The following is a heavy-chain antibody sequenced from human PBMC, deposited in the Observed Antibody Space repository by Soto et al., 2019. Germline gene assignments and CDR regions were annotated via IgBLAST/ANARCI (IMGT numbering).Heavy chain of an antibody. V-gene: IGHV3-23*01. CDR3: AKCSVGTVRTSGWCNWFDP. Sequence: EVRLLESGGGLAQPGGSRRLSCAASGFTFSSSAMNWVRQAPGKGLEWVSSIRVGGGDTFYADSVRGRFTVSRDISRNTLYLKMNSLRAEETAIYYCAKCSVGTVRTSGWCNWFDPWGQGTLVTVSS. D-gene: IGHD6-19*01. J-gene: IGHJ5*02. CDR2: IRVGGGDT. CDR1: GFTFSSSA.